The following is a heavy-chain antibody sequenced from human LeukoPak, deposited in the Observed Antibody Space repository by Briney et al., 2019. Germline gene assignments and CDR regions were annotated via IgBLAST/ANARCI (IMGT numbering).Heavy chain of an antibody. Sequence: PSETLSLTCTVSGGSMSNYYWGWIRQPAEKGLEWIGRLRTTGSTNYNPSLQSRVTMSLDTSKKQFSLKLTSVTAADTAVYYCARSDYRGDPTYDVFDLGGQGKMVTVSP. J-gene: IGHJ3*01. CDR2: LRTTGST. D-gene: IGHD4-4*01. CDR1: GGSMSNYY. V-gene: IGHV4-4*07. CDR3: ARSDYRGDPTYDVFDL.